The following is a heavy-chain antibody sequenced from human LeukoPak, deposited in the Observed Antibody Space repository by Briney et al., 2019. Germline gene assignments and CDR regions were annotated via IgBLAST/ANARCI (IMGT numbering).Heavy chain of an antibody. D-gene: IGHD3-10*01. V-gene: IGHV3-23*01. J-gene: IGHJ4*02. CDR2: ISGSGGST. Sequence: GGSLRLSCAASGFTFSNYAMSWVRQAPGKGLEWVSAISGSGGSTYYADSVKGRFTISRDISKNTLYLQMNSLRAEDTAVYYCAKVATPVTSYGSYWGQGTLVTVSS. CDR3: AKVATPVTSYGSY. CDR1: GFTFSNYA.